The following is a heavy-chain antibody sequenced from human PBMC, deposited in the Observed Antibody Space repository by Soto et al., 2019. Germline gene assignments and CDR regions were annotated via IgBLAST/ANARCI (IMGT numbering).Heavy chain of an antibody. D-gene: IGHD2-2*02. CDR2: ISYDGSEK. CDR1: GVTFNTYG. J-gene: IGHJ4*02. V-gene: IGHV3-30*18. CDR3: AKSPNFYCSSPNCYKYYFDH. Sequence: GGSLRLYCAASGVTFNTYGMHWVRQAPGKGLEWVAVISYDGSEKYYVDSVKGRFTISKDNSKNTLYLQMNSLRPEDTAVYYCAKSPNFYCSSPNCYKYYFDHWGQGTRVTVSS.